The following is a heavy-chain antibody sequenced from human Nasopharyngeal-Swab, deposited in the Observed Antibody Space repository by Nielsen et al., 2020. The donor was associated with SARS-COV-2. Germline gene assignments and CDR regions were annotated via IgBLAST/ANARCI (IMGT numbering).Heavy chain of an antibody. J-gene: IGHJ4*02. D-gene: IGHD6-13*01. CDR1: GDSIAYSTFD. Sequence: SQTLSLTCTVSGDSIAYSTFDWGWNRQPPGKGLDGTRKIYYNGNTYQNPSHKCRLTISVDKSKNQFSLQLSSVTAADTAVYYCVRSSSWYYFDYWAQGTQVTVSS. CDR2: IYYNGNT. CDR3: VRSSSWYYFDY. V-gene: IGHV4-39*01.